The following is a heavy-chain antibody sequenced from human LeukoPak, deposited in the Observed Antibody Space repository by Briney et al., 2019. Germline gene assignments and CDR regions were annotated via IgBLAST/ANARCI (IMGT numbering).Heavy chain of an antibody. J-gene: IGHJ4*02. CDR3: ARTRYYYDSSGYYLPY. CDR1: GYTFTSYY. V-gene: IGHV1-46*01. Sequence: ASVKVSCKASGYTFTSYYMHWVRQAPGQGLEWMGIINPSGGSTSYAQKFQGRVTMTRDMSTSTVYMELSSLRSEGTAVYYCARTRYYYDSSGYYLPYWGQGTLVTVSS. CDR2: INPSGGST. D-gene: IGHD3-22*01.